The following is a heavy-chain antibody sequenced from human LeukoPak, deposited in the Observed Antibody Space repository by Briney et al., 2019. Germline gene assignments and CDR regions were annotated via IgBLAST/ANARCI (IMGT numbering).Heavy chain of an antibody. CDR3: AKDLGGKPYYYYGMDV. CDR1: GFTFSSYA. J-gene: IGHJ6*02. Sequence: GSLRLSCAASGFTFSSYAMTWVRQAPGKGLEWFSAISGGGGGTFYADSVKGRFTISRDNSKNTLYLQMNSLSAEDTAVYYCAKDLGGKPYYYYGMDVWGQGTTVTVSS. CDR2: ISGGGGGT. V-gene: IGHV3-23*01.